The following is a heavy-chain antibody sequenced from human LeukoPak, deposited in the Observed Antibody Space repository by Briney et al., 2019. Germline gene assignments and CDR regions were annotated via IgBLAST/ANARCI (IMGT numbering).Heavy chain of an antibody. CDR1: GFTFSSYA. CDR2: ISGSGGST. CDR3: ARDEGIAARTPLGY. V-gene: IGHV3-23*01. J-gene: IGHJ4*02. Sequence: SGGSLRLSCAASGFTFSSYAMSWVRQAPGKGLEWVSAISGSGGSTYYADSVKGRFTVSRDNSKNTLYLQMNSLRAEDTAVYYCARDEGIAARTPLGYWGQGTLVTVSS. D-gene: IGHD6-13*01.